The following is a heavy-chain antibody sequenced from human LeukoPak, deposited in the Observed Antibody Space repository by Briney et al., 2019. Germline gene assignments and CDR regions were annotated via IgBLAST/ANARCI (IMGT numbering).Heavy chain of an antibody. D-gene: IGHD3-10*01. Sequence: GGSLRLSCAASGFTFRRYSMSWVRQAPGKGLEWVANIKQDGSEIYYVDSVKGRFTISRDNAKNSLYLQTNSLRAEDTALYYCAREQGMVRGSWFDPWGQGTLVTVSS. J-gene: IGHJ5*02. CDR2: IKQDGSEI. CDR3: AREQGMVRGSWFDP. V-gene: IGHV3-7*03. CDR1: GFTFRRYS.